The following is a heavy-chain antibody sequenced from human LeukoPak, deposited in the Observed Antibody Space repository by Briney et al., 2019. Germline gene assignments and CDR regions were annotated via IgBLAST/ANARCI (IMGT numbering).Heavy chain of an antibody. CDR3: ARDVYDSSGYYD. J-gene: IGHJ4*02. CDR1: GYTFTGYY. D-gene: IGHD3-22*01. Sequence: ASVKVSCMASGYTFTGYYMHWVRQAPGQGLEWMGWINPNSGGTNYAQKFQGRVTMTRDTSISTAYMELSRLRSDDTAVYYCARDVYDSSGYYDWGQGTLVTVSS. CDR2: INPNSGGT. V-gene: IGHV1-2*02.